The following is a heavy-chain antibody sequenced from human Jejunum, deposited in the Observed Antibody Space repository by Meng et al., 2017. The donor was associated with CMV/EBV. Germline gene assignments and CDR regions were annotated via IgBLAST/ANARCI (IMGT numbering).Heavy chain of an antibody. CDR3: TRTVVGPGDDYFDY. CDR1: GYTLSRYD. CDR2: VNPNSGNT. V-gene: IGHV1-8*01. Sequence: KASGYTLSRYDINWGRQAPGQGLEWMGWVNPNSGNTGYAEKFQGRVAMITETAISTAYKELSGLGSEDTAIYYCTRTVVGPGDDYFDYWGQGSLVTVSS. D-gene: IGHD1-26*01. J-gene: IGHJ4*02.